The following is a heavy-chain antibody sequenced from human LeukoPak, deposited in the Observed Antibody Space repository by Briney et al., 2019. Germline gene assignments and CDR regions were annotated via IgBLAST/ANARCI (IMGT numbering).Heavy chain of an antibody. CDR1: GFTFSSHA. CDR2: ISGNGGST. D-gene: IGHD3-22*01. V-gene: IGHV3-23*01. CDR3: AKPPSGYHSPYDY. Sequence: GGSLRLSCAASGFTFSSHAMSWVRKAPGKGREWVSAISGNGGSTYYADSVKGRFTISRDSSKNTLYLQMNSLRAEDTAIYYCAKPPSGYHSPYDYWGQGTLVTVSS. J-gene: IGHJ4*02.